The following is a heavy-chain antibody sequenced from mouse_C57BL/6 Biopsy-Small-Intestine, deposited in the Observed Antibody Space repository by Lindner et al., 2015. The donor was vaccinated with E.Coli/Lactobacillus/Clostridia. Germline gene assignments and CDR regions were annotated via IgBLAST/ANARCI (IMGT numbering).Heavy chain of an antibody. CDR1: GFTFRSYG. V-gene: IGHV5-6*01. CDR2: ISSSGSYT. Sequence: VQLQESGGGLVKPGGSLKLSCAASGFTFRSYGMSWIRQTPDKRLEWVATISSSGSYTFYPDSVKGRFTISRDDAKNTLFLQMSSLKSEDTAMYYCAREGNYYSSSLFDYWGQGTTLTVSS. J-gene: IGHJ2*01. CDR3: AREGNYYSSSLFDY. D-gene: IGHD1-1*01.